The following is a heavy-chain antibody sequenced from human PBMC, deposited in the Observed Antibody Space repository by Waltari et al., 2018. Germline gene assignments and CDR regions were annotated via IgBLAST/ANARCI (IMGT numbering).Heavy chain of an antibody. Sequence: QVQLVQSGAEVKKPGASVKVSCKASGYTFTGYYMHWVRQAPGQGLEWMGGINPNSGGTNYEQKLQGRVTMTRDTSISTAYMELSRLRSDDTAVYYCAGLYGSGTHSWDWGQGTLVTVSS. CDR1: GYTFTGYY. D-gene: IGHD3-10*01. CDR2: INPNSGGT. J-gene: IGHJ4*02. CDR3: AGLYGSGTHSWD. V-gene: IGHV1-2*02.